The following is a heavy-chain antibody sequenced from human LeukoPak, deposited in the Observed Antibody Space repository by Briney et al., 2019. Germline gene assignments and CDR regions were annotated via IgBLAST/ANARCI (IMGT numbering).Heavy chain of an antibody. CDR3: ARPRAPLAQWELLIY. J-gene: IGHJ4*02. V-gene: IGHV1-69*13. CDR2: IIPIFGTA. D-gene: IGHD1-26*01. CDR1: GYTFTSYY. Sequence: SVKVSCKASGYTFTSYYMHWVRQAPGQGLEWMGGIIPIFGTANYAQKFQGRVTITADESTSTAYMELSSLRSEDTAVYYCARPRAPLAQWELLIYWGQGTLVTVSS.